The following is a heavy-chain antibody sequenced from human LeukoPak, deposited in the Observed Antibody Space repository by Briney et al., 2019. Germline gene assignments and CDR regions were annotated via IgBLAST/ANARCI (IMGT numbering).Heavy chain of an antibody. Sequence: GGSLRLSCAASGFTFSSYAMSWVRQAPGKGLEWVANIKQDGSEKYYVDSVKGRFTISRDNAKNSLYLQMNSLRAEDTAVYYCAKDRGQWLSNYFDYWGRGTLVTVSS. CDR3: AKDRGQWLSNYFDY. D-gene: IGHD6-19*01. V-gene: IGHV3-7*01. J-gene: IGHJ4*02. CDR1: GFTFSSYA. CDR2: IKQDGSEK.